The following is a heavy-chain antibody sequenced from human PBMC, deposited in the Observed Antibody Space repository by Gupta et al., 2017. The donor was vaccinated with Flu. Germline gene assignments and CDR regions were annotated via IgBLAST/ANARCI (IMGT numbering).Heavy chain of an antibody. CDR1: SSNW. V-gene: IGHV4-4*02. D-gene: IGHD2-15*01. J-gene: IGHJ6*02. Sequence: SSNWWSWVRQPPGKGPEWIGEIYHSGDTNYNPSIKSRVTISVDKSKNQFSLKLTSVTAADTAVYYCARDQAAPYYYAMDVWGQGTTVTVSS. CDR3: ARDQAAPYYYAMDV. CDR2: IYHSGDT.